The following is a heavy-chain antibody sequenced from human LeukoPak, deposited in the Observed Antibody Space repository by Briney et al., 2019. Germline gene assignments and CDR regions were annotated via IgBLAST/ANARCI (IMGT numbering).Heavy chain of an antibody. J-gene: IGHJ4*02. D-gene: IGHD2-2*01. Sequence: SETLSLTCSVSGGSISSSAYYWGWIRQPPGQGLEWIGSIYYSGNTYYNPSLKSPVTISIDTSKNQFSLRLISVTAADTAVYYCARDLQYLLLMGEIDYWGQGTLVTVSS. CDR1: GGSISSSAYY. CDR2: IYYSGNT. CDR3: ARDLQYLLLMGEIDY. V-gene: IGHV4-39*07.